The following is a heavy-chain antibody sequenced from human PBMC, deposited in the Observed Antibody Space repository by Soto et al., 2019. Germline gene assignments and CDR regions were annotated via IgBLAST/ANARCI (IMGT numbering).Heavy chain of an antibody. J-gene: IGHJ5*02. CDR3: ARETPYYDYVWGSYRSQGWFDP. D-gene: IGHD3-16*02. CDR1: GGSISSYY. CDR2: IYYSGST. Sequence: QVQLQESGPGLVKPSETLSLTCTVSGGSISSYYWSWIRQPPGKGLEWIGYIYYSGSTNYNPSLKGRVTISGDTSKNQFSLKLSSVTAADTAVYYCARETPYYDYVWGSYRSQGWFDPWGQGTLVTVSS. V-gene: IGHV4-59*01.